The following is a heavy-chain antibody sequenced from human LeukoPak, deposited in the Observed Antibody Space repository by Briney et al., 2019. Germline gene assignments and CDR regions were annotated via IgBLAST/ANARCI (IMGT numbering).Heavy chain of an antibody. CDR1: GFTFSSYS. J-gene: IGHJ6*02. CDR3: ARMSCSGGSCYYYYYGMDV. Sequence: PGGSLRLSCAASGFTFSSYSMNWVRQASGKGLGWVSSISSSSSYIYYADSVKGRFNLSRDNSKNTLYLQMNSLRAEDTAVYYCARMSCSGGSCYYYYYGMDVWGQGTTVTVSS. D-gene: IGHD2-15*01. CDR2: ISSSSSYI. V-gene: IGHV3-21*01.